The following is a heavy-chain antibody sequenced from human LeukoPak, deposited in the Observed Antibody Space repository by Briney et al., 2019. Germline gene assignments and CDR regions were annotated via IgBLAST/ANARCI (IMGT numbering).Heavy chain of an antibody. D-gene: IGHD3-10*01. J-gene: IGHJ4*02. CDR2: INLNSGGT. Sequence: ASVKVSCKTSEYILSDYYVHWVRQAPGEGLEWIGWINLNSGGTNYAQKFQGRVTMTRDKSISTAYLQWSSLKASDTAMYYCARRFYYGSGSYSYYFDYWGQGTLVTVSS. CDR3: ARRFYYGSGSYSYYFDY. CDR1: EYILSDYY. V-gene: IGHV1-2*02.